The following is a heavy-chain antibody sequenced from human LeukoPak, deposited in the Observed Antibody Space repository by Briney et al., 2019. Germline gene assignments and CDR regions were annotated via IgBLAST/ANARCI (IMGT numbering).Heavy chain of an antibody. J-gene: IGHJ4*02. CDR3: AKDTSSYSTSWSDF. CDR2: ISGSGANT. D-gene: IGHD2-2*01. CDR1: GFTFGSYA. Sequence: GGSLRLSCAASGFTFGSYAMSWVRQAPGKGLEWVSAISGSGANTYYADSVKGRFTISRDNSVNTLYLQMNSLRAEDTAVYHCAKDTSSYSTSWSDFWGQGTLVTVSS. V-gene: IGHV3-23*01.